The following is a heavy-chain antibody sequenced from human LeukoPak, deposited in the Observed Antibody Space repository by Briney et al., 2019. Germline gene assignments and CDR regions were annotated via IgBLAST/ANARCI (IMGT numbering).Heavy chain of an antibody. J-gene: IGHJ4*02. D-gene: IGHD2-15*01. CDR3: ARASYCGGGCYYYFDN. Sequence: ASVKVSCKASGYTFSDYYIHWVRQAPGQGLEWVGWIHPNSGGTTYAQKFQGRVTMTRDTSISTAYMEVSSLISDDTAVYYCARASYCGGGCYYYFDNWGQGTLLTVSS. CDR2: IHPNSGGT. CDR1: GYTFSDYY. V-gene: IGHV1-2*02.